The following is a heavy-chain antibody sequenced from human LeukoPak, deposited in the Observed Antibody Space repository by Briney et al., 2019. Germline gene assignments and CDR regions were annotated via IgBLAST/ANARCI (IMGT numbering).Heavy chain of an antibody. V-gene: IGHV4-39*07. J-gene: IGHJ4*02. Sequence: SETLSLTCTVSGGSISSSSYYWGWIRQPPGKGLEWIGSIYYSGSTYYNPSLKSRVTISVETSKNQFSLKLRSVTAADTAVYYCARVTGYMIEDYFDYWGQGTLVTVSS. CDR3: ARVTGYMIEDYFDY. CDR1: GGSISSSSYY. CDR2: IYYSGST. D-gene: IGHD3-22*01.